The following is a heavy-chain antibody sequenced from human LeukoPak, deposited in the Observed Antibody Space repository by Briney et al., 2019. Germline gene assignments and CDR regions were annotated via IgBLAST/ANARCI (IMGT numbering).Heavy chain of an antibody. CDR1: AGSISNYY. CDR2: ISYSGST. J-gene: IGHJ4*02. Sequence: SETLSLTCTVSAGSISNYYWSWIRQPPGKGLEWIGYISYSGSTNYNPSLKSRVTISVDTSKNQFSLKLSSVTASDTAVYYCARLGPAAGTSFDYWGQGTLVTVSS. CDR3: ARLGPAAGTSFDY. D-gene: IGHD6-13*01. V-gene: IGHV4-59*08.